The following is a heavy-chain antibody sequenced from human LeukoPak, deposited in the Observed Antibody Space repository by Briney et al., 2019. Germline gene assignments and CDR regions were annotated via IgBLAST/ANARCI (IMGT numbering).Heavy chain of an antibody. Sequence: GGSLRLSCAASGFTFSSYAMHWVRQAPGKGLEWVAVISYDGSNKYYADSVKGRFTISRDNSKNTLYLQMNSLRAEDTAVYYCAKVGMVRGVIRPPFDYWGQGTLVTVSS. J-gene: IGHJ4*02. CDR2: ISYDGSNK. D-gene: IGHD3-10*01. CDR1: GFTFSSYA. CDR3: AKVGMVRGVIRPPFDY. V-gene: IGHV3-30-3*01.